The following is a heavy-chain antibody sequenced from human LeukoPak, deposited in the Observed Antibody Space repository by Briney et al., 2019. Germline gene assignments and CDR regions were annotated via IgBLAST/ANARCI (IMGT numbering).Heavy chain of an antibody. V-gene: IGHV3-48*04. CDR3: ARRGSDY. CDR2: ISSSGNTI. J-gene: IGHJ4*02. CDR1: GFTFSSYW. Sequence: GGSLRLSCVASGFTFSSYWMTWVRQAPGKGLEWLSYISSSGNTIYYADSVKGRFTISRDNANNSLYLQMNSLRPEDTAVYYCARRGSDYWGQGTLVTVSS.